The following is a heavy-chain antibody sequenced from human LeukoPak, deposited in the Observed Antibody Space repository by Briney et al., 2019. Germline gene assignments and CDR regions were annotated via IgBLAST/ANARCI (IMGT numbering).Heavy chain of an antibody. J-gene: IGHJ6*02. Sequence: GGSLRLSCAASGFTFSSYTMNWVRQAPGKGLEWVAVISYDGSNKYYADSVKGRFTISRDNSKNTLYLQMNSLRAEDTAVYYCAKDRGLWFPHGMDVWGQGTTVTVSS. CDR2: ISYDGSNK. V-gene: IGHV3-30*18. D-gene: IGHD3-10*01. CDR1: GFTFSSYT. CDR3: AKDRGLWFPHGMDV.